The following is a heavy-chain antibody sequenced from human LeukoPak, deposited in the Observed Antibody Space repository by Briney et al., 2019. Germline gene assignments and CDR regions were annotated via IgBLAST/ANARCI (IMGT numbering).Heavy chain of an antibody. V-gene: IGHV4-31*03. J-gene: IGHJ3*02. CDR1: GGSISSGGYY. D-gene: IGHD3-22*01. CDR2: IYYSGST. Sequence: PSQTLSLTCTVSGGSISSGGYYWSWIRQHPGKGLEWIGYIYYSGSTYYNPSLKSRVTISIDTSKNQFSLKLSSVTAADTAVYYCARCEYYYDSSGYYSNAFDIWGQGTMVTVSS. CDR3: ARCEYYYDSSGYYSNAFDI.